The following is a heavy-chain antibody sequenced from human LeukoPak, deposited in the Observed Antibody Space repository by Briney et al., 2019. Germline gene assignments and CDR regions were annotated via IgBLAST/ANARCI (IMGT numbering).Heavy chain of an antibody. Sequence: GASVKVSCKASGYTFTSYAISWVRQAPGQGLEWMGGIIPIFGTANYAQKFQGRVTITADESTSTAYMELSSLRSEDTAVYYCARGILDYYGSGSYYYYGMDVWGQGTTVTVSS. V-gene: IGHV1-69*13. CDR3: ARGILDYYGSGSYYYYGMDV. CDR2: IIPIFGTA. CDR1: GYTFTSYA. J-gene: IGHJ6*02. D-gene: IGHD3-10*01.